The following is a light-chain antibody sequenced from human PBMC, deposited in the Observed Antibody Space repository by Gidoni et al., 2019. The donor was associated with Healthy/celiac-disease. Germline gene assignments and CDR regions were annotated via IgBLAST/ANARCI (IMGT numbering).Light chain of an antibody. CDR3: QQYNSYWT. Sequence: DLQMTQSPSTLSASVGDRVTITCRASQSISSWLAWYQQKPGKAPKLLLYKASSLESGVPSRFSGSGSGTEFTLTISSLQPDDVATYYCQQYNSYWTFGQGTKVEIK. J-gene: IGKJ1*01. V-gene: IGKV1-5*03. CDR1: QSISSW. CDR2: KAS.